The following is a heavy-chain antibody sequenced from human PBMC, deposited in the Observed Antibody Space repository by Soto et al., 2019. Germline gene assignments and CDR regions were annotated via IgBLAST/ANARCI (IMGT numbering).Heavy chain of an antibody. D-gene: IGHD5-12*01. V-gene: IGHV1-58*01. CDR3: AAVVDIVATFDY. CDR1: GFTFTSSA. CDR2: IVVGSGNT. J-gene: IGHJ4*02. Sequence: SVKVSCKASGFTFTSSAVQWVRQARGQRLEWIGWIVVGSGNTNYAQKFQERVTITRDMSTSTACMELSSLRSEDTAVYYCAAVVDIVATFDYWGQGTLVTVSS.